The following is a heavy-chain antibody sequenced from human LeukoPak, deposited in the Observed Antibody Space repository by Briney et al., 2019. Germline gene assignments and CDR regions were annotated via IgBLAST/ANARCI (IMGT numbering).Heavy chain of an antibody. D-gene: IGHD6-13*01. J-gene: IGHJ4*02. CDR2: INHSGST. CDR1: GGSFSDYY. Sequence: PSETLSLSCAVYGGSFSDYYWSWIRQPPGKGLEWIGEINHSGSTNYNPSLKSRVTISVDTSKNQFSLKLSSVTAADTAVYYCTTVGAAAHVGSYWGQGTVVSVCS. CDR3: TTVGAAAHVGSY. V-gene: IGHV4-34*01.